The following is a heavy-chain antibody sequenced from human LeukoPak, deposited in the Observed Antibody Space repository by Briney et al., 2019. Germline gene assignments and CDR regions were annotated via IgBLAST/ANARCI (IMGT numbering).Heavy chain of an antibody. J-gene: IGHJ4*02. D-gene: IGHD2-2*01. Sequence: GASVKVSCKAFGYTFTSYDINWVRQATGQGLEWMGIINPSGGSTSYAQKFQGRVTMTRDTSTSTVYMELSSLRSEDTAVYYCARQGYCSSTSCQGYFDYWGQGTLVTVSS. V-gene: IGHV1-46*01. CDR2: INPSGGST. CDR1: GYTFTSYD. CDR3: ARQGYCSSTSCQGYFDY.